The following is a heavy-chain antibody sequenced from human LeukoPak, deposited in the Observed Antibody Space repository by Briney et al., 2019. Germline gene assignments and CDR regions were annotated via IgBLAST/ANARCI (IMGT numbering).Heavy chain of an antibody. V-gene: IGHV4-31*03. J-gene: IGHJ2*01. D-gene: IGHD1-26*01. CDR3: ARRRQHSGSYYDWYFDL. Sequence: EPSETLSLTCTVSGGSISSGGYYWSWIRQHPGKGLEWIGYIYYSGSTYYNPSLKSRVTISVDTSKNQFSLKLSSVTAADTAVYYCARRRQHSGSYYDWYFDLWGRGTLVTVSS. CDR1: GGSISSGGYY. CDR2: IYYSGST.